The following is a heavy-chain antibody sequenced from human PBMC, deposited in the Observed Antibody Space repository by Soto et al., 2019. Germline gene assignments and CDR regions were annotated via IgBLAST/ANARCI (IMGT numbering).Heavy chain of an antibody. V-gene: IGHV3-30*18. CDR1: GFTFSSYG. CDR3: VKDGSSGWPYFYDMDV. D-gene: IGHD6-19*01. J-gene: IGHJ6*02. CDR2: ISYDGSNK. Sequence: PGGSLRLSCAASGFTFSSYGMHWVRQAPGKGLEWVAVISYDGSNKYYADSVKGRFTISRDNSKNTLYLQMSSLRAEDTAGYYCVKDGSSGWPYFYDMDVWGQGTTVTVSS.